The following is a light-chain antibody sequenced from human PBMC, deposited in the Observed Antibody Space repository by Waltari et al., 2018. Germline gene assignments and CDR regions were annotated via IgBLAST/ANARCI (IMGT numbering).Light chain of an antibody. CDR2: EDN. Sequence: NFMLTQPHSVSESPGKTVTISCTRSSGSIASNYVHWYQRRPGSVPNTVIYEDNQRPSGVPDRFSGSIDSSSNSASLTISGLQTEDEADYYCQSHDANHYVVFGGGTKVTVL. J-gene: IGLJ2*01. CDR1: SGSIASNY. V-gene: IGLV6-57*03. CDR3: QSHDANHYVV.